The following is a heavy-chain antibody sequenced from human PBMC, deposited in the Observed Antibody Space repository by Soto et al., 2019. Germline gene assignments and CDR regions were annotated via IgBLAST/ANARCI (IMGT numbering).Heavy chain of an antibody. V-gene: IGHV4-34*01. Sequence: SETLSLTCAVYGGSFSGYYWSWIRQPPGKGLEWIGEINHSGSTNYNPSLKSRVTISVDTSKNQFSLKLSSVTAADTAVYYCARGSWSGYYPRYFDYWGQGTLVTVSS. CDR3: ARGSWSGYYPRYFDY. CDR2: INHSGST. CDR1: GGSFSGYY. D-gene: IGHD3-3*01. J-gene: IGHJ4*02.